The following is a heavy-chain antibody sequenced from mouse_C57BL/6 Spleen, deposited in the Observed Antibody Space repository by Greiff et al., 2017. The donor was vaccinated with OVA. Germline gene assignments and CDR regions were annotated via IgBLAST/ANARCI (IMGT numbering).Heavy chain of an antibody. CDR2: IDPENGDT. CDR1: GFNIKDDY. J-gene: IGHJ2*01. Sequence: EVQLQQSGAELVRPGASVKLSCTASGFNIKDDYMHWVKQRPEQGLEWIGWIDPENGDTEYASKFQGKATITADTSSNTAYLQLSSLTSEDTAVYYCTTDDYYGDWGQGTTLTVSS. D-gene: IGHD1-1*01. V-gene: IGHV14-4*01. CDR3: TTDDYYGD.